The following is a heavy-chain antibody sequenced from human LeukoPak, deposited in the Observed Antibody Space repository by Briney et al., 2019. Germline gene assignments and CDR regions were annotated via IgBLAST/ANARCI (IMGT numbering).Heavy chain of an antibody. D-gene: IGHD3-9*01. CDR3: ARALLPYYDILTGYYKHPIDAFDI. J-gene: IGHJ3*02. CDR1: GGSISSGSYY. V-gene: IGHV4-61*02. Sequence: SETLSLTCTVSGGSISSGSYYWSWIRQPAGKGLEWIGRIYTSGSTNYNPSLKSRVTMSVDTSKNQFSLKLSSVTAADTAVYYCARALLPYYDILTGYYKHPIDAFDIWGQGTMVTVSS. CDR2: IYTSGST.